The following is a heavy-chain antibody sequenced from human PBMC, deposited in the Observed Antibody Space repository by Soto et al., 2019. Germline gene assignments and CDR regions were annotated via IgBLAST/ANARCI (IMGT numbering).Heavy chain of an antibody. Sequence: EVQLVESGGGLVKPGGSLRLSCAASGFTFSSYSMNWVRQAPGKGLEWVSSISSSSSYIYYADSVTGRFTISTDNAKNSLDLPMSSLRAEDADVYYCARDGKVVDYDSRGYYYFDYWGQGTLVTFSS. CDR1: GFTFSSYS. D-gene: IGHD3-22*01. V-gene: IGHV3-21*01. CDR2: ISSSSSYI. J-gene: IGHJ4*02. CDR3: ARDGKVVDYDSRGYYYFDY.